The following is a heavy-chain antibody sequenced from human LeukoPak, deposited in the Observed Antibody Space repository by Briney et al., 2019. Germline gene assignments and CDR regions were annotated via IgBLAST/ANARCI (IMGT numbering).Heavy chain of an antibody. CDR3: ARDLIIPSTMIGSLEY. Sequence: GGSLRLSCAASGFTFSSYSMNLVRQAPGKGLEWVSSISSSSSYIYYADSVKSRFTISRDNAKNSLYLQMNSLRAEDTAVYYCARDLIIPSTMIGSLEYWGQGTLVTVSS. J-gene: IGHJ4*02. D-gene: IGHD3-22*01. CDR1: GFTFSSYS. V-gene: IGHV3-21*01. CDR2: ISSSSSYI.